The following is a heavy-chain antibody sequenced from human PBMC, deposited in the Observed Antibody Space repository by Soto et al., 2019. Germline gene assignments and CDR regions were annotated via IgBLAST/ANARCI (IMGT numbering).Heavy chain of an antibody. CDR3: ARQGSSWSPGNDY. CDR1: GGSISSYY. CDR2: IYYSGST. V-gene: IGHV4-59*01. D-gene: IGHD6-13*01. J-gene: IGHJ4*02. Sequence: SETLSLTCTVSGGSISSYYWSWIRQPPGKGLEWIGYIYYSGSTNYNPSLKSRVTISVDTSKNQFSLKLSSVTAADTAVYYCARQGSSWSPGNDYWGQGTLVTVSS.